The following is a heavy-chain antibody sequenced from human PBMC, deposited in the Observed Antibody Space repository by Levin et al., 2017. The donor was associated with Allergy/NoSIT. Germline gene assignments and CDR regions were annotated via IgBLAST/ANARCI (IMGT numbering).Heavy chain of an antibody. Sequence: GGSLRLSCAVSGLIISTYAMSWVRQAPGKGLEWVSGVSGSGGAYYADSVKGRFTVSRDNSKNMLYLQMNSLRGDDTAVYYCAKEYSASSSDYFWGQGTLVTVSS. CDR2: VSGSGGA. D-gene: IGHD1-26*01. J-gene: IGHJ4*02. V-gene: IGHV3-23*01. CDR3: AKEYSASSSDYF. CDR1: GLIISTYA.